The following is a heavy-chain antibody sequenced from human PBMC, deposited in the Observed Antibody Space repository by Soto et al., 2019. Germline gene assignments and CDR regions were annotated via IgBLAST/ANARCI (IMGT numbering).Heavy chain of an antibody. CDR1: GGSISSGDYY. J-gene: IGHJ4*02. CDR3: SRSPHDYGDPNLDY. V-gene: IGHV4-30-4*01. Sequence: QVQLQESGPGLVKPSQTLSLTCTVSGGSISSGDYYWSWIRQPPGKSLEWIGYIYYSGSTYYNPSLKRRVTRSVDTSKNQFSLKLSSVTAADTAVYYCSRSPHDYGDPNLDYWGQGTLVTVSS. D-gene: IGHD4-17*01. CDR2: IYYSGST.